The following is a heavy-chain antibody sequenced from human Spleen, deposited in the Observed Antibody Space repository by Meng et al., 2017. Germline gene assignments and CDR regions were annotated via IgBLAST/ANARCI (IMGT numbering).Heavy chain of an antibody. V-gene: IGHV1-2*02. D-gene: IGHD6-13*01. J-gene: IGHJ4*02. CDR3: ARDEDISAAGKLFGDY. CDR2: INPNSGGT. Sequence: ASVKVSCKASGYTFTGYYMHWVRQAPGQGLEWMGWINPNSGGTNYAQRFQGRVTMTGDTSISTAYMELSGLRSDDTAMYYCARDEDISAAGKLFGDYWGRGTLVTVSS. CDR1: GYTFTGYY.